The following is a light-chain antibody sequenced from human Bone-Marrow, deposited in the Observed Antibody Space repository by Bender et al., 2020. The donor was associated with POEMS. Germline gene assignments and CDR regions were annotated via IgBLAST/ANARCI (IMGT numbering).Light chain of an antibody. CDR1: TSDVGGYNY. J-gene: IGLJ3*02. CDR3: CSYAGGDTLV. Sequence: QSALTQPRSVSGSPGQSVTISCTGTTSDVGGYNYVSWYQQHPGKAPKLMIYGVDKRPSGVPDRFSGSKSGNTASLTISGLQAEDEADYYCCSYAGGDTLVLGGGTKLTVL. V-gene: IGLV2-11*01. CDR2: GVD.